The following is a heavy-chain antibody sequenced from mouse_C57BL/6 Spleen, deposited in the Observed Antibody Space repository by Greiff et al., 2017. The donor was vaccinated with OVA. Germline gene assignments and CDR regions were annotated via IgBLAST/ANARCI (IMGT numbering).Heavy chain of an antibody. V-gene: IGHV1-15*01. CDR3: TRYPMVTEDFDV. Sequence: VQLQQSGAELVRPGASVTLSCKASGYTFTDYEMHWVKQTPVHGLEWIGAIDPETGGTAYNQKFKGKAILTADKSSSTAYMELRSLTSEDSAVYYCTRYPMVTEDFDVWGTGTTVTVSS. CDR2: IDPETGGT. CDR1: GYTFTDYE. J-gene: IGHJ1*03. D-gene: IGHD2-2*01.